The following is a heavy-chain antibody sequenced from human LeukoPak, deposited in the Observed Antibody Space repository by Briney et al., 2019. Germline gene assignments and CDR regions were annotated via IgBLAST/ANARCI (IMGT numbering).Heavy chain of an antibody. CDR2: ISAYNGNT. CDR1: GYIFTSYT. CDR3: ARDAEGTSDY. D-gene: IGHD3-10*01. Sequence: ASVKVSCKTSGYIFTSYTISWVRQAPGQGPEWMGWISAYNGNTNYAQKLQGRITMTTDTSTNTAYMELRSLRSDDTAVYYCARDAEGTSDYWGQGTLVTVSS. V-gene: IGHV1-18*01. J-gene: IGHJ4*02.